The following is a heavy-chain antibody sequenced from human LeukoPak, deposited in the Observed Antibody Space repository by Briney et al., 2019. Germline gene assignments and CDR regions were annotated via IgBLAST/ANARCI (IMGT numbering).Heavy chain of an antibody. V-gene: IGHV3-21*01. Sequence: GGSLRLSCAASGFTFSSYSMNWVRQAPGKGLEWVSSISSSSSYIYYADSVKGRFTISRDNAKNSLYLQMNSLRAEDTAVYYCARDEATVVTFDYWGQGTLVTVSS. J-gene: IGHJ4*02. CDR2: ISSSSSYI. CDR3: ARDEATVVTFDY. D-gene: IGHD4-23*01. CDR1: GFTFSSYS.